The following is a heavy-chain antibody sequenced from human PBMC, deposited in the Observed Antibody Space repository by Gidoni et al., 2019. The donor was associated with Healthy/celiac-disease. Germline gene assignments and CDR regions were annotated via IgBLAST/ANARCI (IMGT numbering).Heavy chain of an antibody. CDR3: ARGRRLWFGEYGYFDY. V-gene: IGHV4-34*01. Sequence: QVQLQQWGAGLLKPSETLSLTCVVYGGSFSGYYWSWIRQPPGKGLEWIGEINHSGSTNYNPSLKSRVTISVDTSKNQFSLKLSSVTAADSAVYYGARGRRLWFGEYGYFDYWGQGTLVNVSS. J-gene: IGHJ4*02. CDR2: INHSGST. D-gene: IGHD3-10*01. CDR1: GGSFSGYY.